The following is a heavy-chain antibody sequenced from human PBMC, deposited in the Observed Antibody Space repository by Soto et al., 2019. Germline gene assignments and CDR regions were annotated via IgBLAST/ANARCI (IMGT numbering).Heavy chain of an antibody. J-gene: IGHJ4*02. CDR3: ARDYGDLDVDY. Sequence: QVQLVQSGGEVKKPGASVKVSCKASGYTFTSYDINWVRQATGQGLEWMGWMNSNSGNTGYAQKFKGRVTMTRNTSISTAYMELSSLRTDDTAVYYFARDYGDLDVDYWGQGTLVTVSS. V-gene: IGHV1-8*01. CDR2: MNSNSGNT. CDR1: GYTFTSYD. D-gene: IGHD4-17*01.